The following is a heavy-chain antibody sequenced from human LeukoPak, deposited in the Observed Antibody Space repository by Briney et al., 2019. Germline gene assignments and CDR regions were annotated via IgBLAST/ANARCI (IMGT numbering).Heavy chain of an antibody. CDR3: ARARGDYADY. Sequence: SETLSLICTVSGGSISSGGYYWSWIRQHPGKGLEWIGYIYYSGSTYYNPSLKSRVTISVDTSKNQFSLKLGSVTAADTAVYYCARARGDYADYWGQGTLVTVSS. J-gene: IGHJ4*02. CDR1: GGSISSGGYY. CDR2: IYYSGST. V-gene: IGHV4-31*03.